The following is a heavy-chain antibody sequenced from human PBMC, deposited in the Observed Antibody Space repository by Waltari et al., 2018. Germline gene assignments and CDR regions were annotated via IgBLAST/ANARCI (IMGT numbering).Heavy chain of an antibody. V-gene: IGHV1-69*06. CDR1: GGTFSSYA. CDR3: ASSQGYCSGGSCYSGGY. CDR2: IIPIFGTA. Sequence: EVKKPGSSVKVSCKASGGTFSSYAISWVRQAPGQGLEWMGRIIPIFGTANYAQKFQGRVTITADKSTSTAYMELSSLRSEDTAVYYCASSQGYCSGGSCYSGGYWGQGTLVTVSS. D-gene: IGHD2-15*01. J-gene: IGHJ4*02.